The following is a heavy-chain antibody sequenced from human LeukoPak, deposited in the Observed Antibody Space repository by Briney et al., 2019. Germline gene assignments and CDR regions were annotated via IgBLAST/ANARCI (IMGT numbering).Heavy chain of an antibody. CDR2: INPDSGGT. J-gene: IGHJ4*02. Sequence: GASVKVSCKASGYTFTGYYLHWVRQAPGQGLEWMGWINPDSGGTNYAQKFQGRVTMTRDRSISTAYMDLSRLRSDDTAVYYCARVPSGWYIDYWGQGTLVTVSS. CDR1: GYTFTGYY. CDR3: ARVPSGWYIDY. V-gene: IGHV1-2*02. D-gene: IGHD6-19*01.